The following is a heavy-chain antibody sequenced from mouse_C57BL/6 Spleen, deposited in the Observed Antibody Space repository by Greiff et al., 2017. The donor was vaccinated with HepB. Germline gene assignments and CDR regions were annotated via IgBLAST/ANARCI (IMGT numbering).Heavy chain of an antibody. Sequence: VQLQQSGPELVKPGASVKISCKASGYSFTDYNMNWVKQSNGKSLEWIGVINPNYGTTSYNQKFKGKATLTVDKSSSTAYMQLSSLTSEDSAVYYCARRDYYGSSDYAMDYWGQGTSVTVSS. CDR1: GYSFTDYN. CDR3: ARRDYYGSSDYAMDY. D-gene: IGHD1-1*01. CDR2: INPNYGTT. V-gene: IGHV1-39*01. J-gene: IGHJ4*01.